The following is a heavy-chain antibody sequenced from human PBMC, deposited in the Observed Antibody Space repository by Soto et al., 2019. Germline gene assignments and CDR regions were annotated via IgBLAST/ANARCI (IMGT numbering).Heavy chain of an antibody. CDR2: IYSGSGGGT. D-gene: IGHD3-10*01. V-gene: IGHV3-66*04. CDR1: GFTVNNYY. J-gene: IGHJ6*02. CDR3: TTPGDITMVRGVIGGPRLWGSDYYGMDV. Sequence: GGSLRLSCAASGFTVNNYYMNWVRQAPGKGLEWVSTIYSGSGGGTFYADPVKGRFTISRDDSKNTLFLQMNSLKTEDTAVYYCTTPGDITMVRGVIGGPRLWGSDYYGMDVWGQGTTVTVS.